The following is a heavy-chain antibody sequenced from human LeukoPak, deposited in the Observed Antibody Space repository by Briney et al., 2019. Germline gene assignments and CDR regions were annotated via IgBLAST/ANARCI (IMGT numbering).Heavy chain of an antibody. J-gene: IGHJ4*02. D-gene: IGHD3-10*01. CDR3: ARGLGVRGVPDY. CDR1: GGSFSVYY. Sequence: SETLSLTCAVYGGSFSVYYWSWIRQPPGKGLEWIGEINHSGSTNYNPSLKSRVTISVDTSRNQFSLKLSSVTAADTAVYYCARGLGVRGVPDYWGQGTLVTVSS. CDR2: INHSGST. V-gene: IGHV4-34*01.